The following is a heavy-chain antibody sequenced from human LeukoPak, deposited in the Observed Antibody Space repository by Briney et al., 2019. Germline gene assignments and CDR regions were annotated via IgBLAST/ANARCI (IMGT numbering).Heavy chain of an antibody. CDR1: GYSVTSYW. D-gene: IGHD6-13*01. CDR2: IYPGDSDT. CDR3: ARSLFGYSSSWLTY. Sequence: GESLKISCKDSGYSVTSYWIAWVRQMPGKGLEWMGIIYPGDSDTRYSPSFQGQVTISADKSISTAYLQWSSLKASDTAMYYCARSLFGYSSSWLTYWGQGTLVTVSS. J-gene: IGHJ4*02. V-gene: IGHV5-51*01.